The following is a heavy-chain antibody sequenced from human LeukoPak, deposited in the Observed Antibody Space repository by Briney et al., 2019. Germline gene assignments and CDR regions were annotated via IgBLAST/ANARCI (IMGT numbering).Heavy chain of an antibody. V-gene: IGHV4-38-2*02. CDR2: IYQSGST. CDR3: ARDDSITVFGVVTLYYFDY. J-gene: IGHJ4*02. D-gene: IGHD3-3*01. Sequence: SETLSLTCTVSDYSISSGYYWGWIRQPPGKGLEWIGSIYQSGSTYYNPSLKSRVTLSVDTSKNQLSLKLTSVTAADTAVYYCARDDSITVFGVVTLYYFDYWGQGTLVTVSS. CDR1: DYSISSGYY.